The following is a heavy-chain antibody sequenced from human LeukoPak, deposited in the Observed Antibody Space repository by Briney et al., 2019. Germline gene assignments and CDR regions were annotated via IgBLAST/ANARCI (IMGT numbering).Heavy chain of an antibody. J-gene: IGHJ5*02. D-gene: IGHD6-19*01. CDR2: INPNSGGT. V-gene: IGHV1-2*02. CDR3: AREKRVAGSRGGFDP. Sequence: GASVKVSCKASGYTFTGSYMHWVRQAPGQGLEWMGWINPNSGGTNYAQKFQGRVTMTRDTSISTAYMELSRLRSDDTAVYYCAREKRVAGSRGGFDPWGQGTLVTVSS. CDR1: GYTFTGSY.